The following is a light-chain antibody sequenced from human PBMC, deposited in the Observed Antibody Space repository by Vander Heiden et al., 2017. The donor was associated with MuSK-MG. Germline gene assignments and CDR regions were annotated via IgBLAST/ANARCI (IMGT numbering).Light chain of an antibody. V-gene: IGKV1-39*01. J-gene: IGKJ2*01. CDR1: ESIRRY. Sequence: DILMPQSPSSLSASVGDRLTITCRASESIRRYLNWYQYKPGKAPQLLIYETSSLQNGVPSRFSGSGSGTDFTLTITALRPEDFATYYCQQSFSSYTFGPGTKVQIK. CDR2: ETS. CDR3: QQSFSSYT.